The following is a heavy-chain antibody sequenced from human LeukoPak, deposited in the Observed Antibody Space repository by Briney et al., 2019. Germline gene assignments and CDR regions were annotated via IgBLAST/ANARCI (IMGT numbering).Heavy chain of an antibody. V-gene: IGHV3-23*01. D-gene: IGHD4-17*01. J-gene: IGHJ4*02. CDR1: GFTFSNYA. Sequence: GGSLRLSCAASGFTFSNYAMSWVRQAPGKGLEWVSTISDNGRSTYYADSVEGRFTISRDNSKNTLYLQMNSLRAEDTAVYYCTKRGTVTTFGHCDFWGQGTLVTVSS. CDR2: ISDNGRST. CDR3: TKRGTVTTFGHCDF.